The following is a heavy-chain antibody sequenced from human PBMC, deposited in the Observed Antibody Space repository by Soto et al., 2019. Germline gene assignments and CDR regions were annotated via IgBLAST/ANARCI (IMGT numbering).Heavy chain of an antibody. J-gene: IGHJ6*02. CDR2: IWYDGSNK. Sequence: QVQLVESGGGVVQPGRSLRLSCAASGFTFSSYGMHWVRQAPGKGLEWVTVIWYDGSNKYYADCVRGRFAISRDNSKNTLYLQMNSLRAEDTAVYYCARDHSTVNDMDVWGQGTTVIVSS. V-gene: IGHV3-33*01. CDR3: ARDHSTVNDMDV. D-gene: IGHD2-15*01. CDR1: GFTFSSYG.